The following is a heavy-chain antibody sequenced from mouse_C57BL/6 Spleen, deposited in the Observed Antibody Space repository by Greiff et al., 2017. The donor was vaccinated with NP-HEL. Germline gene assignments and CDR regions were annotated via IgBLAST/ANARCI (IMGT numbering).Heavy chain of an antibody. D-gene: IGHD1-1*01. CDR1: GFTFSDYG. J-gene: IGHJ2*01. CDR3: ARGYYYGSSLYYFDY. CDR2: ISSGSSTI. V-gene: IGHV5-17*01. Sequence: EVKLMESGGGLVKPGGSLKLSCAASGFTFSDYGMHWVRQAPEKGLEWVAYISSGSSTIYYADTVKGRFTISRDNAKNTLFLQMTSLRSEDTAMYYCARGYYYGSSLYYFDYWGQGTTLTVSS.